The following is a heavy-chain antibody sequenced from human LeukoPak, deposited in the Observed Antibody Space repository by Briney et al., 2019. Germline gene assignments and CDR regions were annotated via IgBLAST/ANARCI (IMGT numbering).Heavy chain of an antibody. J-gene: IGHJ4*02. CDR2: ISGSGGST. V-gene: IGHV3-23*01. D-gene: IGHD5-18*01. Sequence: GGSLRLSCAASGLTFSSYAMSWVRQAPGKGLEWVSAISGSGGSTYYADSVKGRFTISRDNSKNTLYLQMNSLRAEDTAVYYCAKGRWIQLWFDYWGQGTLVTVSS. CDR1: GLTFSSYA. CDR3: AKGRWIQLWFDY.